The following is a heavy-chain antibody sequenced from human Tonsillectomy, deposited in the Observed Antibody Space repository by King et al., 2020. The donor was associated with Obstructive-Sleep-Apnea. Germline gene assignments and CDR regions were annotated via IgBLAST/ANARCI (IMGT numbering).Heavy chain of an antibody. CDR3: AKDRRRYPPGMYFDY. CDR2: ISWDGGST. CDR1: GFTFDDYA. V-gene: IGHV3-43D*03. J-gene: IGHJ4*02. D-gene: IGHD1-14*01. Sequence: VQLVESGGVVVQPGGSLRLSCAASGFTFDDYAMHWVRQAPGKGLEWVSLISWDGGSTYYADSVKGRFTISRDNSKNSLYLQMNSLRAEDTALYYCAKDRRRYPPGMYFDYWGQGTLVTVSS.